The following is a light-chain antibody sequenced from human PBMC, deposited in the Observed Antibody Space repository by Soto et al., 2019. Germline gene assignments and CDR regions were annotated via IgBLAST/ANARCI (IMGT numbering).Light chain of an antibody. V-gene: IGKV3-20*01. J-gene: IGKJ3*01. CDR1: QSVSSSY. Sequence: EIVLTQSPGTLSLSPGERATLSCRVSQSVSSSYLAWYQQKPGQAPRLLTYGASSRATGIPNRFSGSGSGTDFTLTISRLEPEDFAVYYCQQYGSSPLFNFGPGTKVDIK. CDR3: QQYGSSPLFN. CDR2: GAS.